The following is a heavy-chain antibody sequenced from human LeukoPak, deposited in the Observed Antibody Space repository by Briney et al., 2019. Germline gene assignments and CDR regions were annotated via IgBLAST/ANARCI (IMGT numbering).Heavy chain of an antibody. V-gene: IGHV4-30-2*01. D-gene: IGHD3-16*01. Sequence: NPSQTLSLTCTVSGGSVSSGGYYWTWIRQPPGKGLEWIGYIYQSGISTYYNPSLKSRVTISVDRSKNQFSLKLSSVTAADTAVYYCASGGNYYYYYMDVWGKGTTVTVSS. J-gene: IGHJ6*03. CDR2: IYQSGIST. CDR3: ASGGNYYYYYMDV. CDR1: GGSVSSGGYY.